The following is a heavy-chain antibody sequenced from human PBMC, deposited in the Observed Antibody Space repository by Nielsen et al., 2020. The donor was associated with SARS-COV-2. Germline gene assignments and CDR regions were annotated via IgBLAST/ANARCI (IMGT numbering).Heavy chain of an antibody. CDR1: GATISTSTYS. Sequence: SETLSLTCAVSGATISTSTYSWSWVRPPPGRGLEWMGYISHTGNTYYSPSLDSRATISVDRSKNQFSLELTSVTAADTAVYYCARGNTGWYYWGQGTLVTVSS. CDR2: ISHTGNT. CDR3: ARGNTGWYY. D-gene: IGHD6-19*01. J-gene: IGHJ4*02. V-gene: IGHV4-30-2*01.